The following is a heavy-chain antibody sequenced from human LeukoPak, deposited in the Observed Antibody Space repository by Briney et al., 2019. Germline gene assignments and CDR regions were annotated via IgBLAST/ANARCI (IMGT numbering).Heavy chain of an antibody. D-gene: IGHD1-7*01. CDR3: ARDWGMELELQIRFDY. CDR1: GFTFSDYY. J-gene: IGHJ4*02. Sequence: GGSLRLSCAASGFTFSDYYMSWIRQAPGKGLEWVSYISSSGSTIYYADSVKGRFTISRDNAENSLYLQMNSLRAEDTAVYYCARDWGMELELQIRFDYWGQGTLVTVSS. CDR2: ISSSGSTI. V-gene: IGHV3-11*04.